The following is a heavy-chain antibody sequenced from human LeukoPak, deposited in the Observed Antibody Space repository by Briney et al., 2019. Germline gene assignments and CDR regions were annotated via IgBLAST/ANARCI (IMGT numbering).Heavy chain of an antibody. J-gene: IGHJ4*02. V-gene: IGHV4-39*07. D-gene: IGHD2-2*01. CDR3: ARGRCSSTSCYPGGY. CDR2: INHSGST. Sequence: SETLSLTCTVSGGSVSSSSYYWSWIRQPPGKGLEWIGEINHSGSTNYNPSLKSRVTISVGTSKNQFSLKLSSVTAADTAVYYCARGRCSSTSCYPGGYWGQGTLVTVSS. CDR1: GGSVSSSSYY.